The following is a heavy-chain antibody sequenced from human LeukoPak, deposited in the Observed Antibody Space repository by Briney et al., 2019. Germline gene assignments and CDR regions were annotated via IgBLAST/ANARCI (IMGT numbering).Heavy chain of an antibody. J-gene: IGHJ4*02. V-gene: IGHV3-7*03. D-gene: IGHD1-26*01. CDR3: ARLREWELPDLFDY. CDR1: GFSFSSSW. CDR2: IKQDGSEK. Sequence: GGSLRLSCAASGFSFSSSWMHWVRQAPGKGLEWVANIKQDGSEKYYVDSVKGRFTISRDNAKNSLYLQMNSLRAEDTAVYYCARLREWELPDLFDYWGQGTLVTVSS.